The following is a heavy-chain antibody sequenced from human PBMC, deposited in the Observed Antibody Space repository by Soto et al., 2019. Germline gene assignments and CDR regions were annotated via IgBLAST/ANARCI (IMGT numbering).Heavy chain of an antibody. V-gene: IGHV3-30-3*01. D-gene: IGHD5-18*01. Sequence: QVQLVESGGGVVQPGRSLRLSCAASGFTFSSYAMHWVRQAPGKGLEWVAVISYDGSNKYYADSVKGRFTISRDNSKNTLYLQMNSLRAEDTAVYYCAREGLEELWLRGDFDYRGQGTLVTVSS. CDR1: GFTFSSYA. J-gene: IGHJ4*02. CDR3: AREGLEELWLRGDFDY. CDR2: ISYDGSNK.